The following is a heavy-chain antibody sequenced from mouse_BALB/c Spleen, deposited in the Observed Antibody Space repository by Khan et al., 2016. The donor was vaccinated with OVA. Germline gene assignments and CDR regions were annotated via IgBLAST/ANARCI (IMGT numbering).Heavy chain of an antibody. CDR1: GFSLTFYG. CDR2: IWSGGST. D-gene: IGHD2-4*01. V-gene: IGHV2-4*02. CDR3: TRFYDNEGYCDV. Sequence: QVRLQQSGPGLVQPSQSLSITCTVSGFSLTFYGVHWIRQPPGKGLEWLGVIWSGGSTDYNSPFISRLSISKDNSKSQVFFKMNSLQADDTAIYYCTRFYDNEGYCDVWGAGTTVTVSS. J-gene: IGHJ1*01.